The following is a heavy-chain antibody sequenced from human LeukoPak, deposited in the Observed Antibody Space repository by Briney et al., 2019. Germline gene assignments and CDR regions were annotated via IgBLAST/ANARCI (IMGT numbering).Heavy chain of an antibody. J-gene: IGHJ4*02. D-gene: IGHD6-13*01. Sequence: GGSLRLSCAASGFTFSSYAMSWLRQAPGKGLEWVSAISGSGGSTYYADSVKGRFTICRDNSKNTLYLQMNSLRAEDTAVYYCAKVTTAAAGTIRGCFDYWGQGTLVTVSS. CDR3: AKVTTAAAGTIRGCFDY. CDR1: GFTFSSYA. V-gene: IGHV3-23*01. CDR2: ISGSGGST.